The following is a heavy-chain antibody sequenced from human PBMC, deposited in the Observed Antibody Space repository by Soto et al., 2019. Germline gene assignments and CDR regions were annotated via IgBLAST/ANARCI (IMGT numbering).Heavy chain of an antibody. D-gene: IGHD2-21*01. CDR3: ARLKVNSINYYYYGMDV. CDR1: GYSFTSYW. CDR2: IYPGDSDT. Sequence: GESLKISCKGSGYSFTSYWIGWVRQMPGKALEWMGIIYPGDSDTRYSPSFQGQVTISADKSISTAYLQWSSLKASDTAMYYCARLKVNSINYYYYGMDVWGQGTTVTVSS. V-gene: IGHV5-51*01. J-gene: IGHJ6*02.